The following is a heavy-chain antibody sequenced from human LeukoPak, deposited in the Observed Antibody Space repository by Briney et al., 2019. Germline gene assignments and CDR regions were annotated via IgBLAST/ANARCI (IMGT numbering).Heavy chain of an antibody. J-gene: IGHJ4*02. D-gene: IGHD3-3*01. CDR2: ISSSSSYI. CDR3: AKEGRITIFGVPYYFDY. Sequence: PGGSLRLSCAASGFTFSSYSMNWVRQAPGKGLEWVSSISSSSSYIYYADSVKGRFTISRDNSKNTLYLQMNSLRAEDTAVYYCAKEGRITIFGVPYYFDYWGQGTLVTVSS. V-gene: IGHV3-21*04. CDR1: GFTFSSYS.